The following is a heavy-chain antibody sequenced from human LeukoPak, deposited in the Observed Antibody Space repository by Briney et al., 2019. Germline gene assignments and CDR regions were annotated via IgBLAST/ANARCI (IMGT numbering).Heavy chain of an antibody. Sequence: GGSLRLSCAASGFTFSSYAMSWVRQAPGKGLEWVSVIYSGGSTYYTDSVKGRFTISRDNSKNTLYLQMNSLRAEDTAVYYCAREHTAMAEGAFDIWGQGTMVTVSS. V-gene: IGHV3-53*01. CDR1: GFTFSSYA. CDR3: AREHTAMAEGAFDI. D-gene: IGHD5-18*01. CDR2: IYSGGST. J-gene: IGHJ3*02.